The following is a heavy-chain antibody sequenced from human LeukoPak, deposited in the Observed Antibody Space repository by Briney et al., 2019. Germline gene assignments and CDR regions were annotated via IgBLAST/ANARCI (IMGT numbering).Heavy chain of an antibody. CDR2: VSSSSTYI. D-gene: IGHD1-26*01. CDR3: ARGGRIVGATTGSIDY. Sequence: GGSLRLSCAASGFTFNAYSMNWVRQAPGKGLDWVSSVSSSSTYICYADSVKGRFTISRDDAKNSLYLQMNSLRAEDTAVYYCARGGRIVGATTGSIDYWGQGTLVTVSS. J-gene: IGHJ4*02. V-gene: IGHV3-21*01. CDR1: GFTFNAYS.